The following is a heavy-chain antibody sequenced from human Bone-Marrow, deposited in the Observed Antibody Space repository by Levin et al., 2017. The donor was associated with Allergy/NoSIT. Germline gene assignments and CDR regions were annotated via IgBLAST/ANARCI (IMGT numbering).Heavy chain of an antibody. J-gene: IGHJ4*02. CDR3: AKEGIYGAVN. CDR1: GFTFSKSA. Sequence: PGGSLRLSCAASGFTFSKSALTWVRQAPGKGLEWVSAISGSSDGPSYAASVKGRFTISRDTSNNTLYLQMNGLRADDADIYYCAKEGIYGAVNWGQGTLVIVSS. V-gene: IGHV3-23*01. CDR2: ISGSSDGP. D-gene: IGHD5-12*01.